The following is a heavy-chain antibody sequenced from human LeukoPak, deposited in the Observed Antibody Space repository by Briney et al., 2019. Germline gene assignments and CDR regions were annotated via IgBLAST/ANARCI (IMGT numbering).Heavy chain of an antibody. D-gene: IGHD5-12*01. CDR1: GFTFSSYA. J-gene: IGHJ4*02. CDR2: ISYDGSNK. V-gene: IGHV3-30*04. CDR3: ASPPHSGYDS. Sequence: GRSLRLSCAASGFTFSSYAMHWVRQAPGKGLEWVAVISYDGSNKYYADSVKGRFTISRDNSKNTLYLQMNSLRAEDTAVYCCASPPHSGYDSWGQGTLVTVSS.